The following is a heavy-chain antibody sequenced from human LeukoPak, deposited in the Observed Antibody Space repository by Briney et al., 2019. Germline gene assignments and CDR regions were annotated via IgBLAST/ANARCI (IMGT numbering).Heavy chain of an antibody. Sequence: GGSLRLSCAASGFIFSTYNMNWVRQAPGKGLEWVSSISTGSNHIFYADSVKGRFTISRENAKNSLYLQMNSLRAEDTAVYYCARWDAYCSGGTCYFGGFAFDIWGQGTMVTVSS. J-gene: IGHJ3*02. CDR2: ISTGSNHI. V-gene: IGHV3-21*06. CDR1: GFIFSTYN. D-gene: IGHD2-15*01. CDR3: ARWDAYCSGGTCYFGGFAFDI.